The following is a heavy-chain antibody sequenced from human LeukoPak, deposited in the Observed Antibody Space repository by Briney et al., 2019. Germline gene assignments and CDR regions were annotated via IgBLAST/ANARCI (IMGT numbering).Heavy chain of an antibody. CDR3: TKDRSGRENGNQRDDY. CDR2: ISYDGNEE. Sequence: PGGSLRLSCAASGFTFSSFGMHWVRQAPGKGLEWVSVISYDGNEEYYADSVKGRFTVSRDNSRNTLYLQMNSLRVDDTAVYFCTKDRSGRENGNQRDDYWGQGTLVTVSS. CDR1: GFTFSSFG. V-gene: IGHV3-30*18. J-gene: IGHJ4*02. D-gene: IGHD1-14*01.